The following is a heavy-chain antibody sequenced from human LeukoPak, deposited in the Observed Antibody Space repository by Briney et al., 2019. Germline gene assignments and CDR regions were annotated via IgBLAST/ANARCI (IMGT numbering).Heavy chain of an antibody. J-gene: IGHJ2*01. D-gene: IGHD6-13*01. CDR1: GGTFSSYA. CDR2: IIPIFGSA. V-gene: IGHV1-69*06. CDR3: ARGPISSSWFLGGNSHWFFDL. Sequence: GASVKVSCKASGGTFSSYAINWVRQAPGQGLEWMGGIIPIFGSANYAQRFQGRVTINADKSTSTAYMELSSLRSEDTAVYYCARGPISSSWFLGGNSHWFFDLWGRGTLVTVSS.